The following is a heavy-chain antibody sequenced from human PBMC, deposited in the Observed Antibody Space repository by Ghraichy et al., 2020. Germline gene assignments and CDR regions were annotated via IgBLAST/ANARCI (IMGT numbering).Heavy chain of an antibody. D-gene: IGHD1-7*01. V-gene: IGHV4-39*01. J-gene: IGHJ3*01. Sequence: SETLSLTCTVSGGSFTSSSHYWGWIRQPPGKGLEYIGSINHIGSTFYNSSMRGRVTISVDTFENQLSLKMTSVTAADTAVYYCTRLDMGTTSSAWGHGTMVTVSS. CDR1: GGSFTSSSHY. CDR3: TRLDMGTTSSA. CDR2: INHIGST.